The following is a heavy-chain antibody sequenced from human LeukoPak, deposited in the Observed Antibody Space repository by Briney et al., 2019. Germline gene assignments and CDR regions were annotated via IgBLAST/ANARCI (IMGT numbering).Heavy chain of an antibody. Sequence: SETLSLTCTVSGGSISSYYWSWIRQPPGKGLEWIGYIYYSGSTNYNPSLKSRVTISVDTSKNQFSLKLSSVTAADTAVYYCARASGYSGYDFGYWGQGTLVTVS. D-gene: IGHD5-12*01. J-gene: IGHJ4*02. CDR2: IYYSGST. CDR3: ARASGYSGYDFGY. CDR1: GGSISSYY. V-gene: IGHV4-59*01.